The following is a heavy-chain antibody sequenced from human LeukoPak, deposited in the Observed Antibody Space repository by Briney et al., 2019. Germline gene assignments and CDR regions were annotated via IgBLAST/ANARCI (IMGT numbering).Heavy chain of an antibody. Sequence: GASVKVSCKVTGDTRSDDYMHRVQQAPGKGLEWMGLVDPEDGETIYAEKFQGRVTITADTSTDTAYTELSSLRSEDTAVYYCATRYYCSSTSCPYWGQGTLVRVSS. V-gene: IGHV1-69-2*01. D-gene: IGHD2-2*01. CDR1: GDTRSDDY. CDR3: ATRYYCSSTSCPY. J-gene: IGHJ4*02. CDR2: VDPEDGET.